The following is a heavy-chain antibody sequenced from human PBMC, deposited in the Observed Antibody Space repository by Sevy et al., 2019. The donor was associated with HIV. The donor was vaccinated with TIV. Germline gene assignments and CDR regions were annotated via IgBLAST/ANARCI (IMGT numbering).Heavy chain of an antibody. V-gene: IGHV3-48*03. CDR2: IINSDTSM. D-gene: IGHD4-17*01. Sequence: GGSLRLSCVASGFTFSSYEMNWVRQAPGKGLEWVSYIINSDTSMYYSDSVKGRFTISRDNARNSMFLQMNSLRAEVTAVYYCARDFPPSATTVAHFDCWGQGTLVTVSS. CDR3: ARDFPPSATTVAHFDC. J-gene: IGHJ4*02. CDR1: GFTFSSYE.